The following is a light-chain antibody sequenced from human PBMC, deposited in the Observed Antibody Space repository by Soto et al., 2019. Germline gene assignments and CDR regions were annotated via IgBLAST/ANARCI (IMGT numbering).Light chain of an antibody. V-gene: IGLV2-8*01. J-gene: IGLJ2*01. CDR1: SSDVGNYNY. Sequence: QSVLTQPPSASGSPGQSVTISCTGTSSDVGNYNYVSWYQHQPGKAPKLIIYEVNKRPSGVPDRFSGSKSGYTASLSVSGLQAEDEADYYCSSYAGSINWVFGGGTQLTVL. CDR3: SSYAGSINWV. CDR2: EVN.